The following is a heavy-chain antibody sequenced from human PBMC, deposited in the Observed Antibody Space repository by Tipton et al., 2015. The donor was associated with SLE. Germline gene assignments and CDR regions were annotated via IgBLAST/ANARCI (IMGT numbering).Heavy chain of an antibody. CDR2: IYHSGGT. J-gene: IGHJ6*02. Sequence: TLSLTCTVSGGSISSSSYYWGWIRQPPGKGLEWIGSIYHSGGTYDNPSLKSRVTISVDMSKKQFSLKLTSVTAADTAVYYCARGMLTWRGAIVGVDVWGQGTRVNVSS. D-gene: IGHD2-8*01. V-gene: IGHV4-39*07. CDR3: ARGMLTWRGAIVGVDV. CDR1: GGSISSSSYY.